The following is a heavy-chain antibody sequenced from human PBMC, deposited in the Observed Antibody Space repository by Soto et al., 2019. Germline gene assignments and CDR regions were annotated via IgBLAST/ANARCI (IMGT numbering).Heavy chain of an antibody. CDR2: INPSGGST. V-gene: IGHV1-46*01. CDR1: GYTFTSYY. D-gene: IGHD5-12*01. CDR3: ASENGGYDGIYY. Sequence: ASVKVSCKASGYTFTSYYMHWVRQAPGQGLEWMGIINPSGGSTSYAQKFQGRVTMTRDTSTSTVYMELSSLRSEDTAVCYCASENGGYDGIYYWGQGTLVTVSS. J-gene: IGHJ4*02.